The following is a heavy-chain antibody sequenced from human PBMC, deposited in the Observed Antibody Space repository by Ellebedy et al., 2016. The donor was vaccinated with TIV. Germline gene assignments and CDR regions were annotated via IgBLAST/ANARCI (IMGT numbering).Heavy chain of an antibody. J-gene: IGHJ5*02. V-gene: IGHV1-2*02. CDR1: GYVFTSFF. CDR3: AKVGHRAGSPGRGDWFDP. CDR2: MNPYTGGT. Sequence: AASVKVSCKASGYVFTSFFLHWLRQAPGQRLEWLGWMNPYTGGTKYSQKLQDRITMTRDTSINTAYLELTRLKSDDTAVYYCAKVGHRAGSPGRGDWFDPWGQGTLVTVSS. D-gene: IGHD2-15*01.